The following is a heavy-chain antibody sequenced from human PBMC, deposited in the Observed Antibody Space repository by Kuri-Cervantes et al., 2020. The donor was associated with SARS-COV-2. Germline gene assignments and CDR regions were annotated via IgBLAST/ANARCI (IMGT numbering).Heavy chain of an antibody. Sequence: ASVKVSCKASGYSFNDYYIYWVRQAPGQGLEWMGWINLNSGGTNYAQKFQGWVTMTRDTSLSISYMELSRLTSDDTAVYYCARGEGSRGLMVVLGWRGAGRLDFWGQGTLVTVSS. J-gene: IGHJ4*02. CDR3: ARGEGSRGLMVVLGWRGAGRLDF. CDR1: GYSFNDYY. V-gene: IGHV1-2*04. CDR2: INLNSGGT. D-gene: IGHD3-10*01.